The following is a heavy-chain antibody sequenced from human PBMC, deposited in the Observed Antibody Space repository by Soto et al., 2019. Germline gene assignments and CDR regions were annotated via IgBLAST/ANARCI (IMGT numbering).Heavy chain of an antibody. CDR2: IHYSGST. CDR3: ARLSSSWPYYMDV. J-gene: IGHJ6*03. D-gene: IGHD6-13*01. Sequence: QVQLQESGPGLVEPSQTLSLTCTVSGGSISSGGYYWSWIRQHPGKGLEWIGYIHYSGSTYYNPSLTTRLSISVDTSKSQFSLKLSSVTAADTAVYYCARLSSSWPYYMDVWGKGTTVTVSS. CDR1: GGSISSGGYY. V-gene: IGHV4-31*03.